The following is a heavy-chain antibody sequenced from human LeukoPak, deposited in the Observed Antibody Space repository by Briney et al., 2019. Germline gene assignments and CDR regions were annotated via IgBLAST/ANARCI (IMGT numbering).Heavy chain of an antibody. D-gene: IGHD3-10*01. CDR3: AREGEYYAESGNLIDAADV. CDR1: GYTLTELS. Sequence: ASVKVSCKVSGYTLTELSMHWVRQAPGKGLEWMGGFDPEDGETIYAQKFQDRVNITADTSTNTAYMEMSSLTSEDTAMYYCAREGEYYAESGNLIDAADVWGQGTMVIVSA. J-gene: IGHJ3*01. CDR2: FDPEDGET. V-gene: IGHV1-24*01.